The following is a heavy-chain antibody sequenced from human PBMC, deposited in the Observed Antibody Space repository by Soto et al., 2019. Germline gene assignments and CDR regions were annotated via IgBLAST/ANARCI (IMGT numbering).Heavy chain of an antibody. Sequence: PSETLSLTCTVSGGSISSGGYYWSWIRQPPGKGLEWIGEINHSGSTNYNPSLKSRVTISVDTSKNQFSLKLSSVTAADTAVYYCARGATWLVQSFDYWGQGTLVTVSS. CDR3: ARGATWLVQSFDY. D-gene: IGHD6-19*01. CDR2: INHSGST. J-gene: IGHJ4*02. V-gene: IGHV4-39*07. CDR1: GGSISSGGYY.